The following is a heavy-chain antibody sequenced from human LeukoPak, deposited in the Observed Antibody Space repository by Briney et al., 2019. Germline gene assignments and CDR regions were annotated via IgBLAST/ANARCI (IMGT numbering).Heavy chain of an antibody. D-gene: IGHD6-19*01. CDR2: INPNSGGT. J-gene: IGHJ6*03. Sequence: SVKVSCKASGYTFTGYYMHWVRQAPGQGLEWMGWINPNSGGTNYAQKFQGRVTMTRDTSISTAYMELSRLRSDDTAVYYCARERDSGGFWVSHYYMDVWGKGTTVTVSS. CDR1: GYTFTGYY. CDR3: ARERDSGGFWVSHYYMDV. V-gene: IGHV1-2*02.